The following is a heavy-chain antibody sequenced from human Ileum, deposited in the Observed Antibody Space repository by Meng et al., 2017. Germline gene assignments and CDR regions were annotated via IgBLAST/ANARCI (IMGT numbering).Heavy chain of an antibody. V-gene: IGHV6-1*01. CDR1: GDSLFNNSAT. CDR3: ARGAHLAAFGH. J-gene: IGHJ4*02. Sequence: VQRQQSGPGSVQPSQTLSLTCAIAGDSLFNNSATWNWVRQSPSRGLEWMGRTYYRSKWYNDYALSVNSRITVNPDTSKNQIAQQLNSVTHDDTAVYYCARGAHLAAFGHWGQGTLVTVSS. D-gene: IGHD6-25*01. CDR2: TYYRSKWYN.